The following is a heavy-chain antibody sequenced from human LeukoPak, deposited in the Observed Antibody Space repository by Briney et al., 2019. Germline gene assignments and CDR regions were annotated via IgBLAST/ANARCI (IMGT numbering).Heavy chain of an antibody. CDR3: ARPVGASWFDS. Sequence: GGSLRLSCAASGFTFSSYAMSWVRQAPGKGLEWVSSISSSSSYIYYADSVKGRFTISRDNAKNSLYLQMNSLRAEDTAVYYCARPVGASWFDSWGQGTLVTVSS. D-gene: IGHD1-26*01. CDR1: GFTFSSYA. V-gene: IGHV3-21*01. CDR2: ISSSSSYI. J-gene: IGHJ5*01.